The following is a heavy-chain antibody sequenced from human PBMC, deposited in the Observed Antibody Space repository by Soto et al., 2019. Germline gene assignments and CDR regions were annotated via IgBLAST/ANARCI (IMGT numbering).Heavy chain of an antibody. V-gene: IGHV1-69*13. Sequence: GASVKVSCKASGGTFSSYAISWVRQAPGQGLEWMGGIIPIFGTANYAQKFQGRVTITADESTSTAYMELSSLRSEDTAVYYCARDEGPATIFGVVKDYYYYGMDVWGQGTTVTVSS. CDR2: IIPIFGTA. D-gene: IGHD3-3*01. CDR1: GGTFSSYA. CDR3: ARDEGPATIFGVVKDYYYYGMDV. J-gene: IGHJ6*01.